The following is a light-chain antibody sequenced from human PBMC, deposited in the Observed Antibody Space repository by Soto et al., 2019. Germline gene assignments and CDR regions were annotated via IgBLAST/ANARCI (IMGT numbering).Light chain of an antibody. J-gene: IGKJ4*01. Sequence: EIVMTQSPATLSVSPGERATLSCRASQSVSSNLAWYQQKPGQTPKLLIYVASTRATGNPHRFSGSGSGTKFTLTISSLQSEDFAVYYCQQYNVWPLTFGGGTKVEFK. V-gene: IGKV3-15*01. CDR2: VAS. CDR1: QSVSSN. CDR3: QQYNVWPLT.